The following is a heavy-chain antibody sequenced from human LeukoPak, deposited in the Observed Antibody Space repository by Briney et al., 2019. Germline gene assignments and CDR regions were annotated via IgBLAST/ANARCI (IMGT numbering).Heavy chain of an antibody. D-gene: IGHD6-19*01. CDR1: GFTFSDYY. J-gene: IGHJ1*01. Sequence: GGSLRLSCAASGFTFSDYYMSWIRQAPGKGLERVSYISSSSSYTNYADSVKGRFTISRDNAKNSLYLQMNSLRAEDTAVYYCASSPGAGSARYFQHWGQGTLVTVSS. V-gene: IGHV3-11*06. CDR2: ISSSSSYT. CDR3: ASSPGAGSARYFQH.